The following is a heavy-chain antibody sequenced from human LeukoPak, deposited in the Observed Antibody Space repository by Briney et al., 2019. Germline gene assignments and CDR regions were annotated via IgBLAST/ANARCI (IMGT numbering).Heavy chain of an antibody. CDR2: ISYDGSNK. D-gene: IGHD6-13*01. CDR3: ARDSPGYSSSWYDGGDY. V-gene: IGHV3-30-3*01. Sequence: GGSLRLSCAASGFTFSNYAMHWVRQAPGKGLEWVAVISYDGSNKYYADSVKGRFTISRDNSKNTLYLQMNSLRTEDTAVYYCARDSPGYSSSWYDGGDYWGQGTLVTVSS. J-gene: IGHJ4*02. CDR1: GFTFSNYA.